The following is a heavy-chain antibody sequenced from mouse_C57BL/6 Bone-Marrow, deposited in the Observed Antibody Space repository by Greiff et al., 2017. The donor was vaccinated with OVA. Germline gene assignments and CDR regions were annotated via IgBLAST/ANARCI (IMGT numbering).Heavy chain of an antibody. J-gene: IGHJ2*01. CDR3: ARGDWDYFDY. CDR2: IYPGSGNT. Sequence: LVESGPELVKPGASVKISCKASGYTFTDYYIKWVKQRPGQGLEWIGWIYPGSGNTKYNEKFKGKATLTVDTSSSTAYMQLSSLTSEDSAVYFCARGDWDYFDYWGQGTTLTVSS. D-gene: IGHD4-1*01. CDR1: GYTFTDYY. V-gene: IGHV1-84*01.